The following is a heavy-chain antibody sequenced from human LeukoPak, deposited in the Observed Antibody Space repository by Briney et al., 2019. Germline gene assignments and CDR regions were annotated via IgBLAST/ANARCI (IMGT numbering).Heavy chain of an antibody. Sequence: GASVKVSCKASGGTFSSYAISWVRQAPGQGLEWMGRIIPIFGIANYAQKFQGRVTITADKSTSTAYMELSSLRSEDTAVYYCARETPSITGTTGAFDYWGQGTLVTASS. V-gene: IGHV1-69*04. CDR2: IIPIFGIA. J-gene: IGHJ4*02. CDR3: ARETPSITGTTGAFDY. CDR1: GGTFSSYA. D-gene: IGHD1-20*01.